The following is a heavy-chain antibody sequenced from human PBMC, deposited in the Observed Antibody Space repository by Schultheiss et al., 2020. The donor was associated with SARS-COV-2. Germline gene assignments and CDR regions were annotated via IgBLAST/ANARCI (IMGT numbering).Heavy chain of an antibody. CDR2: IYTSGST. J-gene: IGHJ6*02. V-gene: IGHV4-4*07. CDR1: GGSISSYY. CDR3: ARRRTTPNYYGMDV. D-gene: IGHD2-15*01. Sequence: SETLSLTCTVSGGSISSYYWSWIRQPAGKGLEWIGRIYTSGSTNYNPSLKSRVTISVDTSKNQFSLKLSSVTAADTAVYYCARRRTTPNYYGMDVWGQGTTVTVAS.